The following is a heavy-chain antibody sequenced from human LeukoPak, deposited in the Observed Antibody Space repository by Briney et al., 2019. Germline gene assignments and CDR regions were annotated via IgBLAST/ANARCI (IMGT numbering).Heavy chain of an antibody. CDR2: IHYSGTS. CDR3: ARWFYYDSSGYYSPL. Sequence: SETLSLTCTVSGDSVSSGSYYWSWIRQPPGKGLEWIGYIHYSGTSNYNPSFKSRVIISVDTSKNQLSLKLTSVAAADTAVYYCARWFYYDSSGYYSPLWGQGTLVTVSS. J-gene: IGHJ4*02. CDR1: GDSVSSGSYY. V-gene: IGHV4-61*01. D-gene: IGHD3-22*01.